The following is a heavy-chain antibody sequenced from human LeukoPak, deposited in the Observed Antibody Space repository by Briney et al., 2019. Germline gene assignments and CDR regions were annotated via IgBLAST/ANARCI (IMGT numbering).Heavy chain of an antibody. CDR2: ISWNSGSI. Sequence: GGSLRLSCAASGFTFDDYAMHWVRQAPGKGLEWVSGISWNSGSIGYADSVKGRFTISRDNAKNSLYLQMNSLRAEDTALYYCAKDGRGSGGSWTYYYGMDVWGQGTTVTVSS. CDR3: AKDGRGSGGSWTYYYGMDV. J-gene: IGHJ6*02. CDR1: GFTFDDYA. D-gene: IGHD2-15*01. V-gene: IGHV3-9*01.